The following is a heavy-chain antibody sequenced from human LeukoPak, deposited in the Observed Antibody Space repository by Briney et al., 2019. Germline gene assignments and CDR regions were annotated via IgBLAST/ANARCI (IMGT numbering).Heavy chain of an antibody. D-gene: IGHD3-3*01. Sequence: SETLSLTCTVSGGSISSYYWSWIRQPPGKGLEWIGYIYYSGSTNYNPSLKSRVTISVDTSKNQFSLKLSSVTAADTAVYYCAGNYFWSGYYTFDYWGQGTLVTVSS. CDR2: IYYSGST. CDR1: GGSISSYY. V-gene: IGHV4-59*08. CDR3: AGNYFWSGYYTFDY. J-gene: IGHJ4*02.